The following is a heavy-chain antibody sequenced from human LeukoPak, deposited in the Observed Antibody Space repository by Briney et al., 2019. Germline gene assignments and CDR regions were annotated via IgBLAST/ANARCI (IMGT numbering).Heavy chain of an antibody. J-gene: IGHJ4*02. CDR1: GGSFTGYY. D-gene: IGHD2-15*01. V-gene: IGHV4-34*01. Sequence: PSETLSLTCAVYGGSFTGYYSSWIRQPPGEGLEWIGEINHSVSTNYNPSLKSRVTMSVDTSKNHFSLNLSSVTAADTAVYYCARDNPYFTSYCSGGSCSRWGQGTLVTVSS. CDR3: ARDNPYFTSYCSGGSCSR. CDR2: INHSVST.